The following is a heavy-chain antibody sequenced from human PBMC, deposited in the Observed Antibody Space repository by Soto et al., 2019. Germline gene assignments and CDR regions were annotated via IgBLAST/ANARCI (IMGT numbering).Heavy chain of an antibody. J-gene: IGHJ4*02. Sequence: PSETLSLTCTVSGGSISSGDYYWSWIRQPPGKGLEWIGYIYYSGSTYYNPSLKSRVTISVDTSKNQFSLKLSSVTVADTAVDSCARHLYDFWSPFDYRGQGTLVTVS. V-gene: IGHV4-30-4*01. CDR1: GGSISSGDYY. D-gene: IGHD3-3*01. CDR3: ARHLYDFWSPFDY. CDR2: IYYSGST.